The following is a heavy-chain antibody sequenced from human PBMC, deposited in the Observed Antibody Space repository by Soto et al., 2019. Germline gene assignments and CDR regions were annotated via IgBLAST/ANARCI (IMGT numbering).Heavy chain of an antibody. CDR1: GGSFSGYY. CDR2: INHSGST. CDR3: ARDWCGYPDY. V-gene: IGHV4-34*01. J-gene: IGHJ4*02. D-gene: IGHD5-12*01. Sequence: VQLQQWGAGLLKPSETLSLTCAVYGGSFSGYYWSWIRQPPGKGLEWIGEINHSGSTNYNPSLKSRVTISVDTSKNQFSLKLSSVTAADTAVYYCARDWCGYPDYWGQGTLVTVSS.